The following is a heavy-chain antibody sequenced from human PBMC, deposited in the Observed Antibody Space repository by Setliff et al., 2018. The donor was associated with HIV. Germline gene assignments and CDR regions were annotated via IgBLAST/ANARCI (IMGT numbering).Heavy chain of an antibody. CDR2: ISSSSSYT. V-gene: IGHV3-11*06. D-gene: IGHD3-10*01. J-gene: IGHJ4*02. CDR3: ASVLRYYGSGSYPFGY. CDR1: GFTFRNHA. Sequence: GGSLRLSCAASGFTFRNHAMNWIRQAPGKGLEWVSYISSSSSYTNYLDSVKGRFTISRDNAKNSLYLQMNSLRAEDTAVYYCASVLRYYGSGSYPFGYWGQGTLVTSPQ.